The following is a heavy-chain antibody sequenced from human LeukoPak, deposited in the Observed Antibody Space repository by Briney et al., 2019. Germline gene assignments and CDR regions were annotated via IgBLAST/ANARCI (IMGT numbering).Heavy chain of an antibody. D-gene: IGHD3/OR15-3a*01. J-gene: IGHJ3*02. CDR2: IKQDGGEK. CDR1: AFTFNDYW. V-gene: IGHV3-7*01. Sequence: QPGGSLRLSCAASAFTFNDYWMTWVRQAPGKGLEWVANIKQDGGEKYYVDSVKGRFTISRDNAKNSLYLQMNSLRAEDTAVYYCAKGGATTFGLWGNGFDIWGQGTMVTVSS. CDR3: AKGGATTFGLWGNGFDI.